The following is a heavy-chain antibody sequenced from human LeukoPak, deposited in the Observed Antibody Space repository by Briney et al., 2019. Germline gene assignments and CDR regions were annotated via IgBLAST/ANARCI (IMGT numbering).Heavy chain of an antibody. J-gene: IGHJ4*02. V-gene: IGHV3-74*01. CDR3: APDPILDY. D-gene: IGHD3-9*01. CDR1: GFTFSSYW. CDR2: INTNGSRT. Sequence: PPGGSLRLSCAASGFTFSSYWMHWVRQAPGKGLVWVSRINTNGSRTGYADSVKGRFIISRDNAKNTLYLQMNSLRVEDTAVYYCAPDPILDYWGRGTLVTVSS.